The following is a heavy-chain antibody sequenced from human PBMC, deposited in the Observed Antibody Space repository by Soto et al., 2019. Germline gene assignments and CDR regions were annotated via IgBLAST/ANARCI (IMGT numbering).Heavy chain of an antibody. J-gene: IGHJ4*02. CDR1: GFTFTNYV. CDR3: AKGSADTRPYYFDS. V-gene: IGHV3-23*01. D-gene: IGHD2-15*01. Sequence: EVQLLESGGGLVQPGGSLRVSCAASGFTFTNYVMSWVRQAPGKGLEWVSAITVSGGDTYHADSVKGRFTISRDNPKNTLYLQMKSLRAEDTAVYYCAKGSADTRPYYFDSWGRGTLVTVSS. CDR2: ITVSGGDT.